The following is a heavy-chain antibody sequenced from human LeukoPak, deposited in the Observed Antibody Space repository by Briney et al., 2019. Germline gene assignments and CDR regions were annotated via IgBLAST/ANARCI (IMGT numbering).Heavy chain of an antibody. J-gene: IGHJ4*02. Sequence: GASVKLSCNASGYTGTSYGISWVRHSPGQALEWMGWSSAYNANTNYAQKLSGRVTMNTDTSKSTAYMELRSLRSDDTGVYYCARGGSAVAEWADYWGQGTLVTVSS. CDR2: SSAYNANT. D-gene: IGHD6-19*01. V-gene: IGHV1-18*01. CDR1: GYTGTSYG. CDR3: ARGGSAVAEWADY.